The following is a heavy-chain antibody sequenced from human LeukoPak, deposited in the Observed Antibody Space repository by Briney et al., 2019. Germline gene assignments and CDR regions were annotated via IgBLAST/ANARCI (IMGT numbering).Heavy chain of an antibody. CDR1: GFTFSSYA. D-gene: IGHD3-3*01. CDR2: ISGSSSYI. CDR3: AGSTISPGDYYYYGMDV. J-gene: IGHJ6*02. Sequence: GGSLRLSCAASGFTFSSYAMSWVRQAPGKGLEWVSAISGSSSYIYYADSVKGRFTISRDNAKNSLYLQMNSLRAEDTAVYYCAGSTISPGDYYYYGMDVWGQGTTVTVSS. V-gene: IGHV3-21*01.